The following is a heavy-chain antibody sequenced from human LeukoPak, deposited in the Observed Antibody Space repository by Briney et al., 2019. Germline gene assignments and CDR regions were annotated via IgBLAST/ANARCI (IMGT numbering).Heavy chain of an antibody. D-gene: IGHD1-26*01. V-gene: IGHV3-23*01. J-gene: IGHJ6*02. CDR3: AKDVRVGGGGMDV. Sequence: GGSLRLSCAASGFTFNNYAMNWVRPAPGKGLEWVSLISSSGANAYYVDSVKGRFTISRDNSRNTVSLQMNSLRGEDTAVYYCAKDVRVGGGGMDVWGQGTPVTVSS. CDR2: ISSSGANA. CDR1: GFTFNNYA.